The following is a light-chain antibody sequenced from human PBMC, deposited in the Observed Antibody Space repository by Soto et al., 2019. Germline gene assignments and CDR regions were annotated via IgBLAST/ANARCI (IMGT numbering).Light chain of an antibody. V-gene: IGKV3-20*01. Sequence: ETVMTQSPATLSVSPGERATLSCRASQSVSSYLAWYQQKPGQAPRLLIYGASSRATGIPDRFSGSGSGTDFTLTISRLEPEDFAVYYCQQYGSSSWTFGQGTKVDI. CDR1: QSVSSY. J-gene: IGKJ1*01. CDR2: GAS. CDR3: QQYGSSSWT.